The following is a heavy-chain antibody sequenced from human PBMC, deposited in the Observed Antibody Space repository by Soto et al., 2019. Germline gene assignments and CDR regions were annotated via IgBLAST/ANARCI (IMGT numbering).Heavy chain of an antibody. Sequence: GGSLRLSCAASGFTFSNAWMSWVRQAPGKGLEWVGRIRSKGDGETTDYAAPVRGRFTISRDDSKNTFFLQMNSLKAEDTAVYYCTTDQAGGYFYYFGVVVWGQGTPVTVYS. CDR1: GFTFSNAW. CDR2: IRSKGDGETT. D-gene: IGHD2-15*01. V-gene: IGHV3-15*01. CDR3: TTDQAGGYFYYFGVVV. J-gene: IGHJ6*02.